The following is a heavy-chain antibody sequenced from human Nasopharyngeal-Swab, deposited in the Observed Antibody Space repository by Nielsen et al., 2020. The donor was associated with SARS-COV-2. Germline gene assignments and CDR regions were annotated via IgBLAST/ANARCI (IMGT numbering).Heavy chain of an antibody. D-gene: IGHD3-10*01. J-gene: IGHJ4*02. CDR2: INTKSGGT. CDR3: ARVVIPAYGSVALHDY. V-gene: IGHV1-2*06. Sequence: ASSKVSCKASGYSFAGNYMHWGRHAPAQGLEGMGRINTKSGGTDYAQKLQGRVTMTRDTSISTAYMELNSLISDDTAVYYCARVVIPAYGSVALHDYRGQGTLVTVCS. CDR1: GYSFAGNY.